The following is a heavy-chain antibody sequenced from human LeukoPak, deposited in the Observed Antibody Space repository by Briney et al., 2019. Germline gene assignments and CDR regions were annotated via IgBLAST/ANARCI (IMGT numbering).Heavy chain of an antibody. CDR2: ISSSSSYI. CDR3: ARQRYCSSTSCPDAFDI. D-gene: IGHD2-2*01. V-gene: IGHV3-21*01. J-gene: IGHJ3*02. CDR1: GFTFSSYS. Sequence: GGSLRLSCAASGFTFSSYSMNWVRQAPGKGLEWVSSISSSSSYIYYADSVKGRFTISRDNAKNSLYLQMNSLRAEDTAVYYSARQRYCSSTSCPDAFDIWGQGTMVTVSS.